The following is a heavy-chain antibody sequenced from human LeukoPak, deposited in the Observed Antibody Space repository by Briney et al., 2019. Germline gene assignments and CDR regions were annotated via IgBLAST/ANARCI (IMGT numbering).Heavy chain of an antibody. CDR3: ARSEYSSSSGHFDY. Sequence: PSETLSLTCTVSGGSISSYYWSWIRQPPGKGLEWIGYIYSSGSTDYNPSLKSRVTISVDTSKNQFSLKLSSVTAADTAVYYCARSEYSSSSGHFDYWGQGTLVTVSS. CDR2: IYSSGST. V-gene: IGHV4-59*08. CDR1: GGSISSYY. D-gene: IGHD6-6*01. J-gene: IGHJ4*02.